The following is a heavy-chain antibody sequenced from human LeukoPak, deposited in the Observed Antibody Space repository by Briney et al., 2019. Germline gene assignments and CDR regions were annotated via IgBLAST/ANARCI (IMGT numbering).Heavy chain of an antibody. CDR3: ARLVGGVVNPRVDY. J-gene: IGHJ4*02. CDR2: IYPGDSDT. D-gene: IGHD3-3*01. Sequence: PGESLKISCKGSGYSFTNYWIGWVRQMPGKGLEWMGIIYPGDSDTTYSPSFQGQVTISADKSISTVYLQWRSLKASDTAMYFCARLVGGVVNPRVDYWGQGTLVTVSS. CDR1: GYSFTNYW. V-gene: IGHV5-51*01.